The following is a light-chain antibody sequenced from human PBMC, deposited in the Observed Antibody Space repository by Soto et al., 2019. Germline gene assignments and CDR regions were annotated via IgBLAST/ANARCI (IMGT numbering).Light chain of an antibody. V-gene: IGKV1-9*01. Sequence: DIQMTQSPSTLSGSVGDRVTITCRASLGISSYLAWYQQKPGKAPKLLIYAASTLQSGVPSRFSGSGSGTDFTLTISSLQPEDFATYSCQQLNTYPVTFGGGTKVDIK. CDR2: AAS. CDR1: LGISSY. J-gene: IGKJ4*01. CDR3: QQLNTYPVT.